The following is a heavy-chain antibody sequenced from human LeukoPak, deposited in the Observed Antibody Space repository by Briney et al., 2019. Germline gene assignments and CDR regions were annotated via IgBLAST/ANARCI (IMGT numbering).Heavy chain of an antibody. CDR2: INPSGGTT. V-gene: IGHV1-46*01. Sequence: GESLKISCKGSGYTFTSYYMHWVRQAPGQGLEWMGIINPSGGTTSYAQRFQGRVTMTRDTSTSTVYMELSSLRSEDTAVYYCARVPGASGWPYYLDYWGQGTLLTVSS. CDR3: ARVPGASGWPYYLDY. CDR1: GYTFTSYY. D-gene: IGHD6-19*01. J-gene: IGHJ4*02.